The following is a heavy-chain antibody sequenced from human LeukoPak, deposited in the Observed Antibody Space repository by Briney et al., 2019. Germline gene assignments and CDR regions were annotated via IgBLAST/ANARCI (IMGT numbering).Heavy chain of an antibody. CDR3: ARDLASTPYWELDY. CDR1: GYTFTAYY. V-gene: IGHV1-2*06. J-gene: IGHJ4*02. D-gene: IGHD1-26*01. CDR2: INPNSGDT. Sequence: ASVKVSCKASGYTFTAYYIHWVRRAPGQGLEWMGRINPNSGDTDHAQEFQGRVTMTRDTSITTAQMELTRLRSDDTAVYYCARDLASTPYWELDYWGQGTLLTVSS.